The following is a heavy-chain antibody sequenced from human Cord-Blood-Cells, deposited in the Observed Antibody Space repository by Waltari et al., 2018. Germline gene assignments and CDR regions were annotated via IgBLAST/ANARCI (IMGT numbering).Heavy chain of an antibody. CDR1: GFTFSSYG. Sequence: GVVQPGRSLRLSCAASGFTFSSYGMHWVRQAPGKGLEWVAVIWYDGSNKYYADSVKGRFTISRDNSKNTLYLQMNSLRAEDTAVYYCAREGGDYDFWSGYPYYFDYWGQGTLVTVSS. CDR2: IWYDGSNK. CDR3: AREGGDYDFWSGYPYYFDY. D-gene: IGHD3-3*01. V-gene: IGHV3-33*01. J-gene: IGHJ4*02.